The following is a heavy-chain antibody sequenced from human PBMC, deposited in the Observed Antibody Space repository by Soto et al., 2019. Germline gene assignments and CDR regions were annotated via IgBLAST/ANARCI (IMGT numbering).Heavy chain of an antibody. CDR1: GYTFTSYG. CDR2: ISAYNGNT. J-gene: IGHJ6*02. D-gene: IGHD3-3*01. V-gene: IGHV1-18*04. Sequence: ASVKVSCKASGYTFTSYGISWVRQAPGQGLEWMGWISAYNGNTNYAQKLQGRVTMTTDTSTSTAYMELRSLRSDDTAVYYCARDEALGVFFEWSTYGMDVWGQGTTVTVSS. CDR3: ARDEALGVFFEWSTYGMDV.